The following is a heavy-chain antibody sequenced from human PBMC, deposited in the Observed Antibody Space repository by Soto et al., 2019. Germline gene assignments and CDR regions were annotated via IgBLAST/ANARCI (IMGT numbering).Heavy chain of an antibody. V-gene: IGHV2-5*02. CDR3: ARIGYDFWSRYWDY. CDR2: IYWDDDK. D-gene: IGHD3-3*01. Sequence: SGPTLVNPTQTLTLTCTFSGFSLSTSGVGVGWIRQPPGKALEWLALIYWDDDKRYSPSLKSRLTITKDTSKNQVVLTMTNMDPVDTATYFCARIGYDFWSRYWDYWGQGTLVTVSS. CDR1: GFSLSTSGVG. J-gene: IGHJ4*02.